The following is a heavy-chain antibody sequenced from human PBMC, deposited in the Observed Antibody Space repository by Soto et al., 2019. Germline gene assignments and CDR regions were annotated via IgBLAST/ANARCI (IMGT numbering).Heavy chain of an antibody. CDR2: MRGSGSSI. V-gene: IGHV3-23*01. Sequence: EVQLLESGGGLVQPGGSLRLSCAASGFTFSRYAMSWVRQAPGKGLEWVSAMRGSGSSILYADSVKGRFTISRDKSKNTLYLQMNSLRAEDTAIYYCAKAMEWLPDYYFGVDVWGQGTTVTVSS. CDR1: GFTFSRYA. D-gene: IGHD5-12*01. CDR3: AKAMEWLPDYYFGVDV. J-gene: IGHJ6*02.